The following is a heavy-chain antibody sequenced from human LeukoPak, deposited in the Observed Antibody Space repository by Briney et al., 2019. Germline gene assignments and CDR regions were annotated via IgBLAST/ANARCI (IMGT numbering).Heavy chain of an antibody. CDR1: GFTFSTYG. CDR2: NSGGSS. D-gene: IGHD3-22*01. Sequence: GESLRLSCAASGFTFSTYGVYWVRQAPGKGLEWVSSNSGGSSYYADSVKGRFTISRDNSKNTLYLQMNSLRAEDTAVYYCARDRWYDSSGYYYYYGMDVWGQGTTVTVSS. J-gene: IGHJ6*02. V-gene: IGHV3-23*01. CDR3: ARDRWYDSSGYYYYYGMDV.